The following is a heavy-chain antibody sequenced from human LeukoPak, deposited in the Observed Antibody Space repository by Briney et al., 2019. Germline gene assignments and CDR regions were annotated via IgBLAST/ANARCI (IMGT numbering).Heavy chain of an antibody. V-gene: IGHV4-34*01. Sequence: PSETLSLTCAVYGGSFSGYYWSWIRQPPGKGLEWIGEINHSGSTNYNPSLKSRVTISVDTSKNQFSLKLSSVTAADTAVYYCAVRPDYWGQGTLATVSS. CDR3: AVRPDY. CDR1: GGSFSGYY. J-gene: IGHJ4*02. D-gene: IGHD6-6*01. CDR2: INHSGST.